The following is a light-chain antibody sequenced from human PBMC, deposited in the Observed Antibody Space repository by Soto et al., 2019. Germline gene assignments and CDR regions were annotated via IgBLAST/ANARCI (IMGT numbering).Light chain of an antibody. CDR2: GAS. J-gene: IGKJ4*01. Sequence: EIVMTQSPATLSVSPGERATLSCRASQSVSSNLAWYQQKPGQAPRLLIYGASTRATCSPARFSGSGSGTEFTLTISSLQSEYFAVYYCQQYNNWPLTFGGGTKVEIK. CDR3: QQYNNWPLT. V-gene: IGKV3-15*01. CDR1: QSVSSN.